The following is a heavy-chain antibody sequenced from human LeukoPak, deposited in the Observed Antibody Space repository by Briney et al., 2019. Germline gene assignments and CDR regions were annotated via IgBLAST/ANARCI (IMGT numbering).Heavy chain of an antibody. J-gene: IGHJ4*02. CDR1: GFTFSSYW. CDR3: AKDRVWNSLDS. D-gene: IGHD1-1*01. Sequence: GGSLRLSCAASGFTFSSYWMSWVRQAPGKGLEWVANIKQDGSEKYYADSVRGRFTISRDNAKNTLYLQMNSLKNEDTAVYFCAKDRVWNSLDSWGQGTLVTVSS. CDR2: IKQDGSEK. V-gene: IGHV3-7*01.